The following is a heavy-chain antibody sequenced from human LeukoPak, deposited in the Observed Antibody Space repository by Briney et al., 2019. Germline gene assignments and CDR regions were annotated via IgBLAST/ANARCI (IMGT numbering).Heavy chain of an antibody. CDR1: GFTFSNYA. CDR3: AKDSAKKYDDY. D-gene: IGHD2/OR15-2a*01. CDR2: ISGSGGST. Sequence: GGSLRLSCAASGFTFSNYAMSWVRQAPGNGLEWVSAISGSGGSTYYADSVKGRFTISRDNSKNTLYLQMNGLRAEDTAVYYCAKDSAKKYDDYWGQGTLVTVSS. V-gene: IGHV3-23*01. J-gene: IGHJ4*02.